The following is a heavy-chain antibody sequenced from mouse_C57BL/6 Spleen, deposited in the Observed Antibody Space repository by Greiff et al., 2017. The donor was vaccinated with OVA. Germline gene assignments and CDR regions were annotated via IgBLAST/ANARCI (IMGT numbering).Heavy chain of an antibody. CDR2: IDPSDSYT. CDR1: GYTFTSYW. D-gene: IGHD6-1*01. J-gene: IGHJ2*01. CDR3: ARATRGSYFDY. Sequence: VQLQQPGAELVKPGASVKLSCKASGYTFTSYWMQWVKQRPGQGLEWIGEIDPSDSYTKSNQKFKGKATLTVDTSSSTASMQLSSLTSEDSAVYYCARATRGSYFDYWGQGTTLTVSS. V-gene: IGHV1-50*01.